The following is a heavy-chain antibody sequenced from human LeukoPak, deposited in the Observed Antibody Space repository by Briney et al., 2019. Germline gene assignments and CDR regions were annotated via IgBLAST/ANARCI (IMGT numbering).Heavy chain of an antibody. CDR2: IVVGSGNT. Sequence: ASVKVSCKACGFTFTSSAMQWVRQARGQRLEWIGWIVVGSGNTNYAQKFQERVTITRDMSNSTAYMELSSLRSEDTAVYYCAADCYDSSGYYQDYWGQGTLVTVSS. CDR3: AADCYDSSGYYQDY. D-gene: IGHD3-22*01. CDR1: GFTFTSSA. J-gene: IGHJ4*02. V-gene: IGHV1-58*02.